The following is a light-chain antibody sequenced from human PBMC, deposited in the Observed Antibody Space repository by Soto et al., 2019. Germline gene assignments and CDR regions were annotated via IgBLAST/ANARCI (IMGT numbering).Light chain of an antibody. CDR3: SSYTGSSTPV. Sequence: QSALTQPASVSGSPGQSITISCTGTSSDVGGYNYVSWYQHHPGKAPKLMIYEVSNRPSGVSNRFSCSKSGNTSSLTISGLQAEDEADYYCSSYTGSSTPVFGGGTKLTVL. CDR1: SSDVGGYNY. J-gene: IGLJ3*02. V-gene: IGLV2-14*01. CDR2: EVS.